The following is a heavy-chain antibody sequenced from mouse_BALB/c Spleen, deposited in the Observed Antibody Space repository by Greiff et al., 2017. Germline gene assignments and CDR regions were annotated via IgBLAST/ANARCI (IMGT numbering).Heavy chain of an antibody. CDR1: GYTFTSYW. Sequence: LVKPGASVKLSCKASGYTFTSYWINWIKQRPGQGLEWIGRIAPGSGSTYYNEMFKGKATLTVDTSSSTAYIQLSSLSSEDSAVYFCARFLLAMDYWGQGTSVTVSS. CDR2: IAPGSGST. CDR3: ARFLLAMDY. J-gene: IGHJ4*01. V-gene: IGHV1S41*01.